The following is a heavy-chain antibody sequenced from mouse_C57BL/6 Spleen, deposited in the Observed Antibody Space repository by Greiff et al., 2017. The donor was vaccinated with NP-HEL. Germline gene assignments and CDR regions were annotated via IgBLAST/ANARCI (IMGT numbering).Heavy chain of an antibody. CDR2: IDPENGDT. CDR3: TGTAPFAY. D-gene: IGHD4-1*01. V-gene: IGHV14-4*01. CDR1: GFNIKDDY. Sequence: VQLQQSGAELVRPGASVKLSCTASGFNIKDDYMHWVKQRPEQGLEWIGWIDPENGDTEYASKFQGKATITADTSSNTAYLQLSSLTSEDTAGYCCTGTAPFAYWGQGTLVTVSA. J-gene: IGHJ3*01.